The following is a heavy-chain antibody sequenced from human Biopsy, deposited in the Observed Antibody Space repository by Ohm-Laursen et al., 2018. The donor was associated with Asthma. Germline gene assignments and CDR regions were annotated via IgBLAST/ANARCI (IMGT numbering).Heavy chain of an antibody. J-gene: IGHJ4*02. V-gene: IGHV3-30-3*01. Sequence: SLRLSCTAPRFTYEMHWVRQAPGKGLEWVAVISYDGSSIYYADSVKGRFTISRDNSKNTLSLQMNSLTAEDTTVYYCAREGVAGTHIEDWGQGTLVTVSS. D-gene: IGHD6-19*01. CDR2: ISYDGSSI. CDR3: AREGVAGTHIED. CDR1: RFTYE.